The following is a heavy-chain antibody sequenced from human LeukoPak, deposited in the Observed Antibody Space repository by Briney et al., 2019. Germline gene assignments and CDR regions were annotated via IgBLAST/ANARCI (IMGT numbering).Heavy chain of an antibody. V-gene: IGHV4-38-2*02. Sequence: SETLSLTCSVSGYSITSGSYWGWIRQPPGKGLEWIGSIYHSGTTYYNKSLKSRVTISVDTSKNQFSLKLSSVTAADTAVYYCARDKPGIGHAFDIWGQGTMVTVSS. CDR1: GYSITSGSY. CDR3: ARDKPGIGHAFDI. CDR2: IYHSGTT. D-gene: IGHD3-3*02. J-gene: IGHJ3*02.